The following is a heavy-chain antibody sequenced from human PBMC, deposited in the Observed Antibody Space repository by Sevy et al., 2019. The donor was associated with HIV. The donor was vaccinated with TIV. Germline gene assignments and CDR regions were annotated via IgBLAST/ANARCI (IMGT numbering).Heavy chain of an antibody. V-gene: IGHV3-7*04. Sequence: GGSLRLSCAASGFTFSRYWMSWVRQAPGKGLEWVGNVKGDGSEKYYGDSVKGRFTISRDNAKNSLFLQMKSLRAEDTAVYYCARGDYYDRSGFYIDAFDVWGQGTMVTVSS. J-gene: IGHJ3*01. CDR1: GFTFSRYW. D-gene: IGHD3-22*01. CDR3: ARGDYYDRSGFYIDAFDV. CDR2: VKGDGSEK.